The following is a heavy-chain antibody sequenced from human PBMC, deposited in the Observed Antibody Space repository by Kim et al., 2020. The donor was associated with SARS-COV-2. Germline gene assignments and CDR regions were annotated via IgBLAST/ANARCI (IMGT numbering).Heavy chain of an antibody. CDR3: ARGGAPVIYRVRFNT. CDR1: GFTVSRNY. V-gene: IGHV3-53*01. J-gene: IGHJ1*01. D-gene: IGHD2-21*01. CDR2: VYSGGDT. Sequence: GGSLRLSCAVSGFTVSRNYVSWVRQAPGKGLEWVSTVYSGGDTNSADSVKGRFTSFRDNSKNTLFLQINSLRVEDTAGYYGARGGAPVIYRVRFNTGGQG.